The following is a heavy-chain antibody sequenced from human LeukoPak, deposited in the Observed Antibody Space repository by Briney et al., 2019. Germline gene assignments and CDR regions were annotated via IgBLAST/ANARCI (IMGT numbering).Heavy chain of an antibody. D-gene: IGHD4-17*01. CDR1: GGTFSSYA. CDR2: INPSGGST. V-gene: IGHV1-46*01. CDR3: AIHGDYGNWFDP. J-gene: IGHJ5*02. Sequence: EASVKVSCKASGGTFSSYAISWVRQAPGQGLEWMGIINPSGGSTSYAQKFQGRVTMTRDTSTSTVYMELSSLRSEDTAVYYCAIHGDYGNWFDPWGQGTLVTVSS.